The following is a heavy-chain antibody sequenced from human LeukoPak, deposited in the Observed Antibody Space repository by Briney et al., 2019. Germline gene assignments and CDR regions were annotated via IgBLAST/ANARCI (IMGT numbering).Heavy chain of an antibody. D-gene: IGHD3-22*01. CDR3: ASYNYDSSGYYNY. Sequence: PGGFLRLSCAASGFTVSNNYMSWVRQAPEKGLEWVSVIYSGGSTYYADSVKGRFTISRDKSKNTLFVQMNSLRAEDTAVYYCASYNYDSSGYYNYWGQGTLVTVSS. V-gene: IGHV3-66*01. CDR2: IYSGGST. J-gene: IGHJ4*02. CDR1: GFTVSNNY.